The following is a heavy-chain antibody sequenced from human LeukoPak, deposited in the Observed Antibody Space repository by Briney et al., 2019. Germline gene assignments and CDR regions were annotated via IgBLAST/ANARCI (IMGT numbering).Heavy chain of an antibody. D-gene: IGHD6-13*01. J-gene: IGHJ4*02. Sequence: GGSLRLSCAASGFTFSSYGMHWVRQAPGKGLEWVAVIWYDGSNKYYADSVKGRFTISRDNSKNTLYLQMNSLRAEDTAVYYCTTDAGYSDRWYNWWGQGTLVTVSS. V-gene: IGHV3-33*01. CDR2: IWYDGSNK. CDR3: TTDAGYSDRWYNW. CDR1: GFTFSSYG.